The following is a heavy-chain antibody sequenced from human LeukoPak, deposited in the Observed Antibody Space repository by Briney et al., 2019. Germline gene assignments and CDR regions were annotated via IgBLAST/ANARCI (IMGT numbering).Heavy chain of an antibody. D-gene: IGHD4-17*01. Sequence: SQTLSLTCTVSGGSISSGSYYWSWIRQPAGKGLEWIGRIYTSGSTNHNPSLKSRVTISVDTSKNQFSLKLSSVTAADTAVYYCASGDYGDFSRFDFWGQGTLVTVSS. J-gene: IGHJ4*02. V-gene: IGHV4-61*02. CDR2: IYTSGST. CDR3: ASGDYGDFSRFDF. CDR1: GGSISSGSYY.